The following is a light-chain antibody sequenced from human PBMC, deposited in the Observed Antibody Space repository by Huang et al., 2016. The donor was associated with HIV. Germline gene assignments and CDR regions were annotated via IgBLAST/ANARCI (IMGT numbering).Light chain of an antibody. CDR3: QHSDGLSPLT. V-gene: IGKV1-8*01. J-gene: IGKJ4*01. CDR1: QNVGTS. Sequence: TQSPSSLSASTGDRVTITCRASQNVGTSLAWYQQRPGRAPVLLIYDASTLQGGVPSRFSGSGSRTVFTLTIGCLQVEDAATYYCQHSDGLSPLTFGGGT. CDR2: DAS.